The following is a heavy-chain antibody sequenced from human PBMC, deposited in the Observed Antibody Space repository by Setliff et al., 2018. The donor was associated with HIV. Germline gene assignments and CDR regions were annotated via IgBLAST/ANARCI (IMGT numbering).Heavy chain of an antibody. D-gene: IGHD3-3*01. CDR3: ARQPTDTSGYNNWFDS. Sequence: GESLKISCKGSGYIFNNYWVGWVRQMPGEGLEWMGLIFPGDSDTRYSPSFQGQVTMSADKSINTAYLQWNSLKASDTAMYYCARQPTDTSGYNNWFDSWGQGTLVTVSS. CDR1: GYIFNNYW. V-gene: IGHV5-51*01. CDR2: IFPGDSDT. J-gene: IGHJ5*01.